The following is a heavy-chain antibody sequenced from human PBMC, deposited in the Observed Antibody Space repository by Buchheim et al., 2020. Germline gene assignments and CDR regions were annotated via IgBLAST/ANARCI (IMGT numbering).Heavy chain of an antibody. Sequence: EVQLVQSGAEVKKPGESLRISCKGSGYRFTSYWISWVRQMPGKGLEWMGRTDPSDSYTKYSPSFQGHVTISADKSISTAYLQWTSLKASDTAMYFCARGGRITVSGVVPPQDYYEMDVWGQGTT. V-gene: IGHV5-10-1*03. CDR2: TDPSDSYT. CDR3: ARGGRITVSGVVPPQDYYEMDV. CDR1: GYRFTSYW. D-gene: IGHD3-3*01. J-gene: IGHJ6*02.